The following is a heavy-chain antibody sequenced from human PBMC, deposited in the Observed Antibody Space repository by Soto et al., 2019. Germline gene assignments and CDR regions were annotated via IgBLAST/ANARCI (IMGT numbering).Heavy chain of an antibody. Sequence: ASVKVSCKASGYSFSSYYMHWVRQAPGQGLEWMGVINPSGDSITYAQKFQGRVTMTKDTSTSTLFMEVSSLRSEDTAVYFCARDWDFGYWGQGTLVTGS. CDR3: ARDWDFGY. CDR2: INPSGDSI. CDR1: GYSFSSYY. J-gene: IGHJ4*02. V-gene: IGHV1-46*01. D-gene: IGHD3-3*01.